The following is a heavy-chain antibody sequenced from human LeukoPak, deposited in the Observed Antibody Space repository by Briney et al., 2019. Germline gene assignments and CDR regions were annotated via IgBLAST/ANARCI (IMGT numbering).Heavy chain of an antibody. CDR1: GGTFSSYA. D-gene: IGHD6-6*01. CDR2: IIPIFGTA. CDR3: ARRIAARREGNWFDP. Sequence: SVKVSCKASGGTFSSYAISWVRQAPGQGLEWMGGIIPIFGTANYAQKFQGRVTITTDESTNTAYMELSSLRSEDTAVYYCARRIAARREGNWFDPWGQGTLVTVSS. V-gene: IGHV1-69*05. J-gene: IGHJ5*02.